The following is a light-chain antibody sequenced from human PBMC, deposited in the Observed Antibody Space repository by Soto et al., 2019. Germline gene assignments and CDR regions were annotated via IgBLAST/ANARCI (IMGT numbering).Light chain of an antibody. CDR1: SSDVVTYNL. Sequence: QSALTQPASVYGTPGQSISISCTGTSSDVVTYNLVSWYQQHPGKAPTVLIYEGTKRPSGVSNRFSVSKTSNTASLTSSGLQTEDEPDYYCYSFAGSTTFSYVFGPGTKVTV. CDR2: EGT. J-gene: IGLJ1*01. V-gene: IGLV2-23*03. CDR3: YSFAGSTTFSYV.